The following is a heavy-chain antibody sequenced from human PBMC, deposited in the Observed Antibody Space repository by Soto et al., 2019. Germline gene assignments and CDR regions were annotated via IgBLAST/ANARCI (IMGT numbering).Heavy chain of an antibody. D-gene: IGHD5-18*01. CDR3: ASGIQLWLRRINNGYSG. CDR1: GGTFSTYA. Sequence: QVQLVQSGAEVKKPESSVKVSCKAPGGTFSTYAISWVRQAPGQGLEWMGGIIPMFGIANYAQRFQDRVTITADESTNTVYMELSSLRSDDTAVYFCASGIQLWLRRINNGYSGWGQGTLVTVSS. CDR2: IIPMFGIA. J-gene: IGHJ4*02. V-gene: IGHV1-69*12.